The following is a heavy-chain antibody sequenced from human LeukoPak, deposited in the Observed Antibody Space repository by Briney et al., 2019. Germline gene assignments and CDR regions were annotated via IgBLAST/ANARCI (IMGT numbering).Heavy chain of an antibody. CDR3: AKDTMIRYFDY. J-gene: IGHJ4*02. D-gene: IGHD3-22*01. CDR1: GFTFTSYG. V-gene: IGHV3-23*01. Sequence: GGTLRLSCVASGFTFTSYGMNWVRQAPGKGLEWVSTISGSGGSTDYADSVKGRFTISRDNSKNTLYLQMNSLRAEDTAVYYCAKDTMIRYFDYWGQGTLVTVSS. CDR2: ISGSGGST.